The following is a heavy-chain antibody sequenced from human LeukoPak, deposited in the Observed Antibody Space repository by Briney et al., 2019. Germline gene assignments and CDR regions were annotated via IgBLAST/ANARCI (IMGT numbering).Heavy chain of an antibody. CDR2: IPYSETT. Sequence: SETLSLTCTVSSASISSSPYFWAWIRQSPGQGLEWIGTIPYSETTYYNPSLKSRVTVSVDTSKNHFSLKLNSVTAADTAVYYCAANSADYNTLGSSYKVWGQGTLVTVSS. V-gene: IGHV4-39*02. CDR1: SASISSSPYF. D-gene: IGHD3-10*01. CDR3: AANSADYNTLGSSYKV. J-gene: IGHJ4*02.